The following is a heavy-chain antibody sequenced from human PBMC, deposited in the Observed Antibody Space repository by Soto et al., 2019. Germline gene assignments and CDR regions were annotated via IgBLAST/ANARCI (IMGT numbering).Heavy chain of an antibody. CDR3: ARSITISPVGSSFDP. Sequence: PSETLSLTCAVYGGSFSGYYWSWIRQPPGKGLEWIGEINHSGSTNYNPSLKSRVTISVDTSKNQFSLKLSSVTAADTALYYCARSITISPVGSSFDPWGQGTLVTVSS. V-gene: IGHV4-34*01. CDR2: INHSGST. D-gene: IGHD3-9*01. CDR1: GGSFSGYY. J-gene: IGHJ5*02.